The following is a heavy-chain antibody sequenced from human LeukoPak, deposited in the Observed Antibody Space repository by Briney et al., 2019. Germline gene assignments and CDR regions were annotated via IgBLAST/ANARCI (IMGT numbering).Heavy chain of an antibody. V-gene: IGHV3-43*02. Sequence: GGSLRLSCAASGFTFNDYAMHWVRQAPGTGLEWVSLVSGDGASTYYADSVKSRFTISRGNNKNSLYLQMNSLRSEDTSLYYCAKCTGTNVYCFAYWSQGTLVTVSS. CDR2: VSGDGAST. J-gene: IGHJ4*02. D-gene: IGHD1-7*01. CDR1: GFTFNDYA. CDR3: AKCTGTNVYCFAY.